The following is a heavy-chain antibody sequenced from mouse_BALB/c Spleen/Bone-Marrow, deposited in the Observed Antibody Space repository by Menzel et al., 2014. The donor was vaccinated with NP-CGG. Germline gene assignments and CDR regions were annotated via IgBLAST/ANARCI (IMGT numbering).Heavy chain of an antibody. CDR1: GFTFSSFG. J-gene: IGHJ4*01. CDR3: ARGVYGYVKYANDY. CDR2: ISGGSSTI. Sequence: EVMLVESGGGLVQPGGSRKLSCAASGFTFSSFGMHWVRQAPEKGLEWVAYISGGSSTIYYADTVKGRFTISRDNPKNTLFLQMTSLRSEDTSMYYCARGVYGYVKYANDYWGRGTS. V-gene: IGHV5-17*02. D-gene: IGHD1-2*01.